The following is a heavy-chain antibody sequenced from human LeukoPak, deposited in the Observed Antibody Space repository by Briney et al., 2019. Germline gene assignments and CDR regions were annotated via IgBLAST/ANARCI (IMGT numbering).Heavy chain of an antibody. CDR1: GFTFSDYY. J-gene: IGHJ4*02. V-gene: IGHV3-11*01. CDR3: ARVGRDYYDSSGYYTYYYFDY. D-gene: IGHD3-22*01. CDR2: IRSSGTTI. Sequence: GGSLRLSCAASGFTFSDYYMSWIRQAQGKGLEWVSYIRSSGTTIYYADSVKGRFTISRDNAKNSLYLQMNSLRAEDTAVYYCARVGRDYYDSSGYYTYYYFDYWGQGTLVTVSS.